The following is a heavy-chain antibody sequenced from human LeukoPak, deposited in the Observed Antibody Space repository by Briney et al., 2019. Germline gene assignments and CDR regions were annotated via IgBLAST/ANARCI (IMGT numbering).Heavy chain of an antibody. Sequence: ASVKVSCKASGYTFTSYYMHWVRQAPGQGLEWMGIINPSGGSTSYAQKFQGRVTMTRDTSTSTVYMELSSLRSEDTAVYYCARGDCSSTSCYGGDAFDIWGQGTMVTVSS. J-gene: IGHJ3*02. CDR3: ARGDCSSTSCYGGDAFDI. CDR1: GYTFTSYY. D-gene: IGHD2-2*01. CDR2: INPSGGST. V-gene: IGHV1-46*01.